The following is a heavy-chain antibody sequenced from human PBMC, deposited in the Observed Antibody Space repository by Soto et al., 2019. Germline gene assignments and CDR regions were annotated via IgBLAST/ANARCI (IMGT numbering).Heavy chain of an antibody. CDR3: AKEGGLSGSYYISSSYYFDY. CDR1: GLTFSRYG. D-gene: IGHD1-26*01. J-gene: IGHJ4*02. Sequence: PGGSLRLSCVASGLTFSRYGMLLVRQAPGKGLECVAIISYDGSNTYYADSVKGRFTISRDNSKNTLYLQMNSLRAGDTSVYYCAKEGGLSGSYYISSSYYFDYWGQGTLVTVSS. CDR2: ISYDGSNT. V-gene: IGHV3-30*18.